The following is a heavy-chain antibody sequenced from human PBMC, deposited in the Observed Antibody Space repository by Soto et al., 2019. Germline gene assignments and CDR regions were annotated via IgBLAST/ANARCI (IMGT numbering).Heavy chain of an antibody. CDR2: ISGSGGST. CDR3: ATDLLDTDAFDI. CDR1: GFTFSSYA. V-gene: IGHV3-23*01. D-gene: IGHD5-18*01. Sequence: GGSLRLSCAASGFTFSSYAMSWVRQAPGKGLEWVSAISGSGGSTYYADSVKGRFTISRDNSKNTLYLQMNSLRAEDPAVYYCATDLLDTDAFDIWGQGTMVTVSS. J-gene: IGHJ3*02.